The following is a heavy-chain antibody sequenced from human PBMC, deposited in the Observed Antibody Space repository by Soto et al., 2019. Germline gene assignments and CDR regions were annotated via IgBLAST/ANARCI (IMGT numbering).Heavy chain of an antibody. CDR1: GGSISSYY. CDR3: VRDRDV. CDR2: IYYSGST. Sequence: QVQLQESGPGLVKPSETLSLTCTVSGGSISSYYWSWIRQPPGKGLEWIGYIYYSGSTNYNPSLKSRVTISVDTSKNQFSLKLSSVTAADTAVYYCVRDRDVWGQGTTVTVSS. J-gene: IGHJ6*02. V-gene: IGHV4-59*01.